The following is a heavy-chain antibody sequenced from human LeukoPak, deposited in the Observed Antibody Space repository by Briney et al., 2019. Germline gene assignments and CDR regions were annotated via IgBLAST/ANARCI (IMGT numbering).Heavy chain of an antibody. CDR3: ARVSNRGIAVAGFDY. CDR1: GGSFSGYY. D-gene: IGHD6-19*01. CDR2: INHSGST. J-gene: IGHJ4*02. Sequence: SETLSLTCAVYGGSFSGYYWSCIRQPPGKGLEWIGSINHSGSTNYNPSLKSRVTISVDTSKNQFSLKLSSVTAADTAVYYCARVSNRGIAVAGFDYWGQGTLVTVSS. V-gene: IGHV4-34*01.